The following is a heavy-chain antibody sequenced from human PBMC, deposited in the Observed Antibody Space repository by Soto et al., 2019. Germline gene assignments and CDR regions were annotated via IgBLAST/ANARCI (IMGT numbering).Heavy chain of an antibody. J-gene: IGHJ4*02. CDR2: LSGNSGTT. V-gene: IGHV3-23*01. Sequence: EVQVLESGGGLVQPGGSLRLSCAASGFTFSTYAMTWVRQAPGKGLEWVSALSGNSGTTYFADSVKGRFTISRDNSRNTVCLQMSSLRAEDTALYYCAKGSKFTIFSPNDYWGQGTLVTVSS. CDR1: GFTFSTYA. CDR3: AKGSKFTIFSPNDY. D-gene: IGHD3-3*01.